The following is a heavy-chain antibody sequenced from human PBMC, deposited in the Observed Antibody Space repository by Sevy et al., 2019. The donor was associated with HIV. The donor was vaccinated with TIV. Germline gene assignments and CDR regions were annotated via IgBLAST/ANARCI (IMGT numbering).Heavy chain of an antibody. CDR2: LYSSVIT. J-gene: IGHJ4*02. V-gene: IGHV4-4*07. CDR3: ARSFPFDC. CDR1: GGSISSYY. Sequence: SETLSLTCTISGGSISSYYWSWIRQPAGKGLEWIGRLYSSVITEYNPSLKSRVTMSLDTSKKQFSLKLSSVTAADTAVYYCARSFPFDCWGQGTLVTVSS.